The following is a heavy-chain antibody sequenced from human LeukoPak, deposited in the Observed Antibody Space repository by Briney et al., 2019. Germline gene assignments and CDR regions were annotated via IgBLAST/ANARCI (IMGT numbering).Heavy chain of an antibody. CDR3: ARQPDIVVVPAAIHFDY. Sequence: GASVKVSCKASGYTFTGYYMHWVRQAPGQGLEWMGWINPNSGGTNYAQKFQGRVTTTRDTSISTAYMELSRLRSDDTAVYYCARQPDIVVVPAAIHFDYWGQGTLVTVSS. CDR2: INPNSGGT. J-gene: IGHJ4*02. CDR1: GYTFTGYY. D-gene: IGHD2-2*01. V-gene: IGHV1-2*02.